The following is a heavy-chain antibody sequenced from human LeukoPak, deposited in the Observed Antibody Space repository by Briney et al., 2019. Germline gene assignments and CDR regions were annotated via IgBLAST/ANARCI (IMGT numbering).Heavy chain of an antibody. V-gene: IGHV3-23*01. D-gene: IGHD6-13*01. CDR1: GFTFSSYA. CDR3: AREGAVIAASEYDY. CDR2: IRDSGSST. J-gene: IGHJ4*02. Sequence: GGSLRLSCAASGFTFSSYAMSWVRQAPGKGLEWVSAIRDSGSSTHYADSVKGRFTTSRDNSKNTLFLQMNSLRDEDTAVYYCAREGAVIAASEYDYWGQGTLVTVSS.